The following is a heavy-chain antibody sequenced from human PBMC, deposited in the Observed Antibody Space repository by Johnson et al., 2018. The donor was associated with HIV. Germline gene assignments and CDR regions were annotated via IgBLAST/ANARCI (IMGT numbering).Heavy chain of an antibody. V-gene: IGHV3-7*01. Sequence: MLLVESGGGLVKPGGSLRLSCAVSGFIFSNAWMSWVRQAPGQGLEWVANIKQEGSTRYYEESVKGRFTISRDNSKNTLYLQMNSLRPEDTAAYYCATIAAHGAAFDIWGQGTVVTVSS. CDR2: IKQEGSTR. CDR1: GFIFSNAW. CDR3: ATIAAHGAAFDI. J-gene: IGHJ3*02. D-gene: IGHD6-25*01.